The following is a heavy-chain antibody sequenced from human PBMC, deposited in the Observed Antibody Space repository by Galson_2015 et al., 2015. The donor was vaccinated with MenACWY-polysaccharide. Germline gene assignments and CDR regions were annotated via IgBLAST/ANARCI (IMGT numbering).Heavy chain of an antibody. CDR2: IYYSGST. Sequence: LSLTCTVSGGSIGSYYWSWIRQPPGKGLEWIGYIYYSGSTNYNPSLKSRVTISVDTSKNQFSLKLSSVTAADTAVYYCARAGYYDSSGYTLGGYFDLWGRGTLVTVSS. J-gene: IGHJ2*01. CDR3: ARAGYYDSSGYTLGGYFDL. D-gene: IGHD3-22*01. CDR1: GGSIGSYY. V-gene: IGHV4-59*01.